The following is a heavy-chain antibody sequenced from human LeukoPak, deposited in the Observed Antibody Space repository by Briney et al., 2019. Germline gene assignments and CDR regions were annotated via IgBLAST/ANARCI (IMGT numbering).Heavy chain of an antibody. J-gene: IGHJ4*02. D-gene: IGHD4-17*01. Sequence: ASVKVSCKASGYTFTSYYMHWVRQAPGQGLEWMGIINPSGGSTSYAQKFQGRVTMTRDTSTSTVYTELSSLRSEDTAVYYCARAAGDLTPFDYWGQGTLVTVSS. V-gene: IGHV1-46*01. CDR3: ARAAGDLTPFDY. CDR1: GYTFTSYY. CDR2: INPSGGST.